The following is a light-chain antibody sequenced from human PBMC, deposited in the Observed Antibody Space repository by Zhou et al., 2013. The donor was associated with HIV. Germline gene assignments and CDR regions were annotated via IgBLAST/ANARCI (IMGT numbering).Light chain of an antibody. CDR1: QHINTW. J-gene: IGKJ1*01. Sequence: DIQMTQSPSTLSASVGDRVTITCRASQHINTWLAWYQQKPGKAPKLLIYGATSLQSGVPSRFSGSGSGTDFTLSISSLQPEDSATYYCQQANNFPRTFGQGTKVEIK. V-gene: IGKV1-12*01. CDR2: GAT. CDR3: QQANNFPRT.